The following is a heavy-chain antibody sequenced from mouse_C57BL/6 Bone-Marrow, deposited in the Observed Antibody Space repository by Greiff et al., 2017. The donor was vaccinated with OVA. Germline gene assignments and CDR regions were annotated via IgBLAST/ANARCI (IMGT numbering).Heavy chain of an antibody. CDR2: ISSGGDYI. Sequence: LQQSGEGLVKPGGSLKLSCAASGFTFSSYAMSWVRQTPEKRLEWVAYISSGGDYIYYADTVKGRFTISRDNARNTLYLQMSSLKSEDTAMYYCTREIYYYGSSSHWYFDVWGTGTTVTVSS. V-gene: IGHV5-9-1*02. J-gene: IGHJ1*03. D-gene: IGHD1-1*01. CDR1: GFTFSSYA. CDR3: TREIYYYGSSSHWYFDV.